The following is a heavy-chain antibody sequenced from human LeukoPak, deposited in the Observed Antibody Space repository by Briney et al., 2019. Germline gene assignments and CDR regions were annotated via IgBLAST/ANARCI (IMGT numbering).Heavy chain of an antibody. Sequence: GRSLRLSCAASGFTVSSNYMSWVRQAPGKGLEWVSVIYSGGSTYYADSVKGRFTISRDNSKNTLYLQMNSLRAEDTAVYYCAREPDSSGWYYFDYWGQGTLVTVSS. CDR2: IYSGGST. V-gene: IGHV3-66*01. CDR3: AREPDSSGWYYFDY. CDR1: GFTVSSNY. J-gene: IGHJ4*02. D-gene: IGHD6-19*01.